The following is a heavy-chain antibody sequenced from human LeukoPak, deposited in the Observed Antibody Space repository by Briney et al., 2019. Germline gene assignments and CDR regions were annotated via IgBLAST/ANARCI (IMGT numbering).Heavy chain of an antibody. CDR1: GFTFSSYA. V-gene: IGHV3-30*14. CDR2: ISYDGSNK. Sequence: GGSLRLSCAASGFTFSSYAMHWVRQAPGKGLEWVAVISYDGSNKYYADSVKGRFTISRDNSKNTLFLQMNSLRAGDTAVYYCARGTVTMVDYWGQGTLVTVSS. CDR3: ARGTVTMVDY. D-gene: IGHD3-10*01. J-gene: IGHJ4*02.